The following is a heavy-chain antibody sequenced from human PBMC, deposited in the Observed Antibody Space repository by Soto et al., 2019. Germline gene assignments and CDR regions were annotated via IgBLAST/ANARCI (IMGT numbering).Heavy chain of an antibody. CDR3: ARRRSSTYYYGMDV. CDR1: GYSFTSYW. V-gene: IGHV5-10-1*01. J-gene: IGHJ6*02. Sequence: GASLKISCKGSGYSFTSYWISWVRQMPGKGLEWRGRIDPSDSYTNYSPSFQGHVTISADKSISTAYLQWSSLKASESARCYCARRRSSTYYYGMDVWGQGTTVTVSS. CDR2: IDPSDSYT.